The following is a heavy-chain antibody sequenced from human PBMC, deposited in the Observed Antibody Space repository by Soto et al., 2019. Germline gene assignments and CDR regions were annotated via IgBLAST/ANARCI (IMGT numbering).Heavy chain of an antibody. CDR2: IYYSGST. V-gene: IGHV4-59*01. CDR1: GGSISSYY. Sequence: SETLSLTCTVSGGSISSYYWSWIRQPPGKGLEWIGYIYYSGSTNYNPSLKSRVTISVDTSKNQFSLKLSSVTAADTAVYYSARGDTAMVYFDYWGQGTLVTVSS. CDR3: ARGDTAMVYFDY. J-gene: IGHJ4*02. D-gene: IGHD5-18*01.